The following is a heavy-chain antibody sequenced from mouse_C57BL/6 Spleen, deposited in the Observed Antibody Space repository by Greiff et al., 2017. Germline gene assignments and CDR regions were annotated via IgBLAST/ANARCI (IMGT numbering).Heavy chain of an antibody. CDR1: GYTFPSYD. CDR3: ARYTTVFDY. V-gene: IGHV1-85*01. CDR2: FYPRDVST. J-gene: IGHJ2*01. Sequence: VQLQQSGPELVKPWASVSLSCKASGYTFPSYDINWLKPRPGQGLEWSGWFYPRDVSTKYNETFKVKATLTVDTSSSTAYMELHSLTSEDSAVYCCARYTTVFDYWGQGTTLTVSS. D-gene: IGHD1-1*01.